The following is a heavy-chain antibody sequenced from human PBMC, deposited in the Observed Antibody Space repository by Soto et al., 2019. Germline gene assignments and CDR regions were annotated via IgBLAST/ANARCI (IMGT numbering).Heavy chain of an antibody. CDR3: ARGGLLWFGELFSDSGMDV. V-gene: IGHV3-33*01. CDR1: GFTFSSYG. CDR2: IWYDGSNK. D-gene: IGHD3-10*01. Sequence: GGSLRLSCAASGFTFSSYGMHWVRQAPGKGLEWVAVIWYDGSNKYYADSVKGRFTISRDNSKNTLYLQMNSLRAEDTAVYYCARGGLLWFGELFSDSGMDVWGQGTTVTVSS. J-gene: IGHJ6*02.